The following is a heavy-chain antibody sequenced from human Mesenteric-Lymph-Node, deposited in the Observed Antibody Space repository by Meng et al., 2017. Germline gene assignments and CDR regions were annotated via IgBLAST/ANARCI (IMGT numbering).Heavy chain of an antibody. CDR2: IKSKTDGGTT. J-gene: IGHJ4*02. D-gene: IGHD6-19*01. V-gene: IGHV3-15*01. CDR1: GFTFSNAW. CDR3: TTTPQWVGYFDY. Sequence: GGSLRLSCAASGFTFSNAWMSWVRQAPGKGLEWVGRIKSKTDGGTTDYAAPVKGRFTISRDDSKNTLYLQMNSLKTEDTAVYYCTTTPQWVGYFDYWGQGTLVTVSS.